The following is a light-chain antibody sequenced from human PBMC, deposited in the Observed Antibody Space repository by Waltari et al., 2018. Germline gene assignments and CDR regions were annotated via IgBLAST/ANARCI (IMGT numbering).Light chain of an antibody. CDR1: SSHDGGYNY. CDR2: EVS. Sequence: QSALTQPASVSGSPGQSITISCTGTSSHDGGYNYVSWYQQHPGKAPKLMIYEVSNRPSGVSNRFSGSKSGNTASLTISGLQAEDEADYYCSSYTSSSTLDVFGTGTKVTVL. J-gene: IGLJ1*01. CDR3: SSYTSSSTLDV. V-gene: IGLV2-14*01.